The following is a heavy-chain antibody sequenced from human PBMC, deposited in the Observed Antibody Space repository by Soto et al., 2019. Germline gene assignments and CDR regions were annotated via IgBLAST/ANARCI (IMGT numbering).Heavy chain of an antibody. CDR3: AKVAEAITYYDILTGPPASGFDY. CDR1: GFTFSSYA. CDR2: ISGSGGST. Sequence: EVQLLESGGGLVQPGGSLRLSCAASGFTFSSYAMSWVRQAPGKGLEWVSAISGSGGSTYYADSVKGRFTISRDNSKNTLYLQMNSLRAEDTAVYYCAKVAEAITYYDILTGPPASGFDYWGQGTLVTVSS. J-gene: IGHJ4*02. D-gene: IGHD3-9*01. V-gene: IGHV3-23*01.